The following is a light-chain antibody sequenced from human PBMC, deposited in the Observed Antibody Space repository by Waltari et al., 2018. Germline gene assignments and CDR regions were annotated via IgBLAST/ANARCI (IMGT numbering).Light chain of an antibody. J-gene: IGKJ1*01. CDR2: AAS. CDR3: QQYYTYPRT. V-gene: IGKV1-8*01. CDR1: QGISSY. Sequence: AIRMTQSPSSFSASTGDRVTITCRASQGISSYLAWYQQKPGRVPKLLMSAASTLHSGVPSRFTGSGSGTDITLTINCLQSDDFATYYCQQYYTYPRTFGQGTKVEIK.